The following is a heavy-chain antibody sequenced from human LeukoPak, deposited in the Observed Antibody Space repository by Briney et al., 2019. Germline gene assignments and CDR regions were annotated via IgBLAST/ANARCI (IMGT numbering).Heavy chain of an antibody. CDR3: ARDTHGITMIPTPQDDAFDI. V-gene: IGHV1-69*13. J-gene: IGHJ3*02. CDR2: VIPFLGTT. CDR1: GGTFSSYA. D-gene: IGHD3-22*01. Sequence: SVKVSCKASGGTFSSYAISWVRQAPGQGLEWMGGVIPFLGTTNYAQKFQGRVTITADESTSTAYMELGSVSSEDTAVYYCARDTHGITMIPTPQDDAFDIWGQGTMVTVSS.